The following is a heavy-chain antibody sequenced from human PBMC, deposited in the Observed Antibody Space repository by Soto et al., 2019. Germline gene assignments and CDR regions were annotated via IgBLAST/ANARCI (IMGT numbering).Heavy chain of an antibody. V-gene: IGHV3-30-3*01. CDR3: ARAPIAVAGFIDY. CDR1: GFTFSSYA. CDR2: ISYDGSNK. Sequence: GGSLRLSCAASGFTFSSYAMHWVRQAPGKGLEWVAVISYDGSNKYYADSVKGRFTISRDNSKNTLYLQMNSLRAEDTAVYYCARAPIAVAGFIDYWGQGNLVTVSS. J-gene: IGHJ4*02. D-gene: IGHD6-19*01.